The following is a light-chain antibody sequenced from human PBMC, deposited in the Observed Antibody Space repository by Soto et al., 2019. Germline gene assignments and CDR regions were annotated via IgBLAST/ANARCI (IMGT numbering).Light chain of an antibody. CDR2: DAS. J-gene: IGKJ1*01. CDR3: QQYNSYSPT. CDR1: QSISSW. V-gene: IGKV1-5*01. Sequence: DIQMTQSPSTLSASVGDRVTITCRASQSISSWLAWYQQKPGKAPKLLIYDASSLESGVPSRFSGSGSGTKFTLTISSLQPDDFANYYCQQYNSYSPTFGQGTKVEIK.